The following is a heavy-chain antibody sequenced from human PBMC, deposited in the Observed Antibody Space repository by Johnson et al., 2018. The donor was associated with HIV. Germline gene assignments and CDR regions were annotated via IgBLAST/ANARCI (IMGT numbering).Heavy chain of an antibody. CDR2: IWYDGSNK. V-gene: IGHV3-33*06. CDR3: AKSDSGYDAFDI. CDR1: EFSFSTYA. J-gene: IGHJ3*02. Sequence: QVQLVESGGGVVQPGRSLRLSCAASEFSFSTYAMHWVRQAPGKGLEWVALIWYDGSNKHYVDSVKGRFTISRDNSKNTLYLQINSLLPEDTAVYYCAKSDSGYDAFDIWGQGTMVTVSS. D-gene: IGHD5-12*01.